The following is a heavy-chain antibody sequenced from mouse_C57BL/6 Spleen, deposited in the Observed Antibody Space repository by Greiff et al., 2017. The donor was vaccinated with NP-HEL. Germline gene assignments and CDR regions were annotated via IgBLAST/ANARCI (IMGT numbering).Heavy chain of an antibody. D-gene: IGHD4-1*01. CDR2: IDPSDSYT. CDR3: ARGGNWDERRSYFDG. J-gene: IGHJ2*01. V-gene: IGHV1-59*01. Sequence: QVQLQQPGAELVRPGTSVKLSCTASGYTFTSYWMHWVKQRPGQGLEWIGVIDPSDSYTNYNQKFQGKATLTVDTSSSTAYMQLSSLTSEDSAVYYCARGGNWDERRSYFDGWGQGTTLTVSS. CDR1: GYTFTSYW.